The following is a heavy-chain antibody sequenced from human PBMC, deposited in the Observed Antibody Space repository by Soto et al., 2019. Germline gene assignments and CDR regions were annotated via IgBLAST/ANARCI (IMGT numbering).Heavy chain of an antibody. CDR3: AREPSTDYGGNLDY. V-gene: IGHV3-30-3*01. CDR1: GFTFSSYA. J-gene: IGHJ4*02. CDR2: ISYDGSNK. D-gene: IGHD4-17*01. Sequence: GGSLRLSCAASGFTFSSYAMHWVRQAPGKGLEWVAVISYDGSNKYYADSVKGRFTISRDNSENTLYLQMNSLRAEDTAVYYCAREPSTDYGGNLDYWGQGTLVTVSS.